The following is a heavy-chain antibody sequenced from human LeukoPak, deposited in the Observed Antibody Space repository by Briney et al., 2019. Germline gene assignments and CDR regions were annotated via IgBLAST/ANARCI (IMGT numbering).Heavy chain of an antibody. CDR1: GYTFTGYY. Sequence: ASVKVSCKASGYTFTGYYMHWVRQAPGQGLEWMGWINPNSGGTNYAQKFQGRVTMTRDTSISTAYMELSRLRSDDTAVYYCATDTATVTGFDYWGQGTLVTVSS. D-gene: IGHD5-18*01. CDR2: INPNSGGT. CDR3: ATDTATVTGFDY. V-gene: IGHV1-2*02. J-gene: IGHJ4*02.